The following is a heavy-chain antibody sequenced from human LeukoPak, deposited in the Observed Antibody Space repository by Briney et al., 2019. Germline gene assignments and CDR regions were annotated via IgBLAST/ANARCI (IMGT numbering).Heavy chain of an antibody. CDR1: GYTFTSYG. J-gene: IGHJ4*02. CDR2: ISAYNGNT. V-gene: IGHV1-18*01. D-gene: IGHD3-3*01. CDR3: ARDPYYDFWSGYYSYYFDY. Sequence: ASVKVSCKASGYTFTSYGISWVRQAPGQGLEWMGWISAYNGNTNYAQKLQGRVTMTTDTSTSTAYMELRSLRSDDTAVYYCARDPYYDFWSGYYSYYFDYWGQGTLVTVSS.